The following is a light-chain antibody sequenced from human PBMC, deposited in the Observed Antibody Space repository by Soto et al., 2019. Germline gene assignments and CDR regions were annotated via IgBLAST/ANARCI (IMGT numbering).Light chain of an antibody. Sequence: EIVLTQSPGTLSLSPGERATLSCRASQSVSSSYLAWYQQKPGQTPRLLFYGASSRATGIPDRFSGSGSGTDFTLTISRLEPEDFAVYYCQQYGSSPFTFGPGTKGDIK. CDR3: QQYGSSPFT. CDR2: GAS. J-gene: IGKJ3*01. CDR1: QSVSSSY. V-gene: IGKV3-20*01.